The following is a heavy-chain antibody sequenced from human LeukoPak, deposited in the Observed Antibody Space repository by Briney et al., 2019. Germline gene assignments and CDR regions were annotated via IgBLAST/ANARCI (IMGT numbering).Heavy chain of an antibody. J-gene: IGHJ4*02. CDR2: INSNGFST. D-gene: IGHD3-16*01. CDR3: VNPLLYYDATRVNY. V-gene: IGHV3-23*05. CDR1: GFSFSGYA. Sequence: GGSLRLSRAASGFSFSGYAMTWVRQALGKGLEWVSAINSNGFSTYYADSVKGRFTISRDNSKNTVYLQMNSLRPEDTAMYHCVNPLLYYDATRVNYWGQGTLVTVSS.